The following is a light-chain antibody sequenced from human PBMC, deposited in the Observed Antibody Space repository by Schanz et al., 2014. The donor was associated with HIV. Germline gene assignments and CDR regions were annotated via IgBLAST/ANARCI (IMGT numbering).Light chain of an antibody. V-gene: IGLV1-47*01. CDR1: NSNIGGNY. CDR2: RNN. Sequence: QSVLTQPPSASGTPGQRVTISCSGSNSNIGGNYVYWYQQLPGTAPKLLIYRNNQRPSGVPDRFSGSKSGTSASLAINGLQSEDEADYYCAAWDDSLNGVVFGGGTKLTVL. J-gene: IGLJ2*01. CDR3: AAWDDSLNGVV.